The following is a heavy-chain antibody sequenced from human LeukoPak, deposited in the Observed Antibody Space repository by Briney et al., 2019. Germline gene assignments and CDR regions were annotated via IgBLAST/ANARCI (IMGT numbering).Heavy chain of an antibody. Sequence: GASVKVSCKASGGTFSSYAISWVRQAPGQGLEWMGGIIPIFGTANYAQKFQGRVTITADESTSTAYMELSSLRSEDTAVYYCACSIFGVVPDYFDYWGQGTLVTVSS. D-gene: IGHD3-3*01. CDR1: GGTFSSYA. J-gene: IGHJ4*02. V-gene: IGHV1-69*01. CDR2: IIPIFGTA. CDR3: ACSIFGVVPDYFDY.